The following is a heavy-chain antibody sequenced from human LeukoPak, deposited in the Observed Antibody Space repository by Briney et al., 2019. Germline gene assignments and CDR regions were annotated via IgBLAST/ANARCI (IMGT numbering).Heavy chain of an antibody. CDR2: ISYDGSNK. Sequence: PGRSLRLSCAASGFTFSSYGMHWVRQAPGKGLEWVAVISYDGSNKYYADSVKGRFTISRDNSKNTLYLQMNNLRAEDTAVYYCAKDGGVLWFGDLPTDAFDIWGRGTMVTVSS. D-gene: IGHD3-10*01. CDR1: GFTFSSYG. V-gene: IGHV3-30*18. J-gene: IGHJ3*02. CDR3: AKDGGVLWFGDLPTDAFDI.